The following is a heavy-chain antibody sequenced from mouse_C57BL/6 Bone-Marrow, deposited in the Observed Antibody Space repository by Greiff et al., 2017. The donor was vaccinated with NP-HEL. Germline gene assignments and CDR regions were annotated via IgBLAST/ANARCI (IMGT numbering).Heavy chain of an antibody. V-gene: IGHV1-81*01. J-gene: IGHJ3*01. D-gene: IGHD3-2*02. CDR2: IYPRSGNT. CDR3: AREGDSSGYLFAY. Sequence: QVQLKQSGAELARPGASVKLSCKASGYTFTSYGISWVKQRTGQGLEWIGEIYPRSGNTYYNEKFKGKATLTADKSSSTAYMELRSLTSEDSAVYFCAREGDSSGYLFAYWGQGTLVTVSA. CDR1: GYTFTSYG.